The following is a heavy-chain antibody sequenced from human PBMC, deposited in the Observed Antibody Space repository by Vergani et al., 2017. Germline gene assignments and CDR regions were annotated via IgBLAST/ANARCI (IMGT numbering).Heavy chain of an antibody. D-gene: IGHD5-12*01. J-gene: IGHJ6*02. CDR2: IWYDGSNK. Sequence: QVQLVESGGGVVQPGRSLRLSCAASGFTFSSYGMHWVRQAPGKGLEWVAVIWYDGSNKYYADSVKGRFTISRDNSKNTLYLQMNSLRAEDTAEYYCARDTVGGGYSYYGMDVWGQGTTVTVSS. CDR1: GFTFSSYG. V-gene: IGHV3-33*01. CDR3: ARDTVGGGYSYYGMDV.